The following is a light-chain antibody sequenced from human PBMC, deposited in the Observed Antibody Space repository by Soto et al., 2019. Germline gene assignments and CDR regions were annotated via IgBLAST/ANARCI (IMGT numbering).Light chain of an antibody. CDR1: SNDVGTYNL. J-gene: IGLJ1*01. CDR2: EGF. V-gene: IGLV2-23*01. CDR3: SSYAGSTTYV. Sequence: HSVLAQPASVSGSPGQSISLSCTGTSNDVGTYNLVSWYQQHPGKAPKLILFEGFKRPSGVSNRFSGSKSGNTASLTISGLQAEYEADYYCSSYAGSTTYVFGTGTKVTV.